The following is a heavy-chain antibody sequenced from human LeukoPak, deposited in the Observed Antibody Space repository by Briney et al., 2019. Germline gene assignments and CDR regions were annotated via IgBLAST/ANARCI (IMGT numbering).Heavy chain of an antibody. CDR3: ARVMPEVAFDI. Sequence: GGSLRLSCAASGFTFSSYAMSWVRQAPGKGLEWVSAISGSGGSTYYADSVKGRFTISRDNAKNSLYLQMNSLRAEDTALYYCARVMPEVAFDIWGQGTMVTVSS. J-gene: IGHJ3*02. V-gene: IGHV3-23*01. CDR2: ISGSGGST. CDR1: GFTFSSYA. D-gene: IGHD2-2*01.